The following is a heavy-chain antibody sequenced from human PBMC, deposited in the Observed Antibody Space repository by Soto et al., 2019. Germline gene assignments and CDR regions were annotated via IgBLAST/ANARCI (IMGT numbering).Heavy chain of an antibody. CDR1: GDSISSDKW. D-gene: IGHD6-13*01. Sequence: QVQLQESGPGLVKPSGTLSLTCAVSGDSISSDKWWSWVRQPPGKGLEWIGEIHHSGNSNYTPSLKSRVIISVDKSKNQFSLKLSSVTDADTAVYYCARGERQQHRDYWGQGTLVTVSS. J-gene: IGHJ4*02. V-gene: IGHV4-4*02. CDR2: IHHSGNS. CDR3: ARGERQQHRDY.